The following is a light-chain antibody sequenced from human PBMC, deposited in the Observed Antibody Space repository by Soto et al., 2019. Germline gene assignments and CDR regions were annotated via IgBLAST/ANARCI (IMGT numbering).Light chain of an antibody. V-gene: IGKV1-39*01. J-gene: IGKJ5*01. CDR2: AAS. CDR1: QSIGTF. Sequence: DFEMTQSPSSLSAFVGDRFTMTCRASQSIGTFLSWYQQKSGRAPKLLIYAASSLQIGVPSRFSGSGSGTNFTLTTSSLQPEDFATYFCQQNYDTPITLGQGTRLE. CDR3: QQNYDTPIT.